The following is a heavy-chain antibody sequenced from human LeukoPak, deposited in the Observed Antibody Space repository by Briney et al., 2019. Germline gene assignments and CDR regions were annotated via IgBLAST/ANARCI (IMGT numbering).Heavy chain of an antibody. J-gene: IGHJ3*02. Sequence: PGGSLRLSCAASGFTVSTNYMSWVRQAPGKGLEWVSVIYTTGITYYADSVKGRFTISRDNSKNTVYLQMNSLRAEDTAVYYCARVKKVGAHTNDALDIWGQGTLVTVSS. D-gene: IGHD3-16*01. CDR2: IYTTGIT. CDR3: ARVKKVGAHTNDALDI. V-gene: IGHV3-53*01. CDR1: GFTVSTNY.